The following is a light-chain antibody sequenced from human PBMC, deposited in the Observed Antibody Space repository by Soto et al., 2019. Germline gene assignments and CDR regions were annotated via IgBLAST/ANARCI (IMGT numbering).Light chain of an antibody. Sequence: QSVLTQPASVSGSPGQSITISCTGTTNDVGDYNYVAWYQQHSGKVPRLMIYEVSNRPPGVSYRFSGSKSGSTASLTISVLQADDEADYYCLSYTGSRDTYVFGTGTKLTV. J-gene: IGLJ1*01. CDR3: LSYTGSRDTYV. CDR2: EVS. V-gene: IGLV2-14*01. CDR1: TNDVGDYNY.